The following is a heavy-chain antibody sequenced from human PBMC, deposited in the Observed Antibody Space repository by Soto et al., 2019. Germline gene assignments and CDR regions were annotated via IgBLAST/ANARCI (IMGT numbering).Heavy chain of an antibody. V-gene: IGHV4-61*01. CDR2: IYYSGST. Sequence: QVQLQESGPGLVKPSETLSLTCTVSGGSVSSGSYYWSWIRQPPGKGLEWIGYIYYSGSTNYNPSLKSRVTISVDTSKNQFSLKLSSVTAADTAVYYCARVGGTPSGNFDYWGQGTLVTVSS. CDR1: GGSVSSGSYY. CDR3: ARVGGTPSGNFDY. J-gene: IGHJ4*02. D-gene: IGHD1-1*01.